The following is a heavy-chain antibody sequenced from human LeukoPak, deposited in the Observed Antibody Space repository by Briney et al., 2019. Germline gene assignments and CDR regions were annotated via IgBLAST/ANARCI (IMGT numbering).Heavy chain of an antibody. Sequence: ASVKVSCKASGYTFTSYDINWVRQATGQGLEWMGWMNPNSGNTGYAQKFQGRVTMTRNTSISTAYMKLSSLRSEDTAVYYCARVPSYVWGSYRHLPRYFQHWGQGTLVTVSS. D-gene: IGHD3-16*02. J-gene: IGHJ1*01. CDR1: GYTFTSYD. V-gene: IGHV1-8*01. CDR3: ARVPSYVWGSYRHLPRYFQH. CDR2: MNPNSGNT.